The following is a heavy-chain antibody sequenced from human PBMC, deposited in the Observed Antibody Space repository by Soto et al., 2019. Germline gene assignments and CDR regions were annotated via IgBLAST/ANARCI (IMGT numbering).Heavy chain of an antibody. Sequence: EVQLVESGGGLVQPGGSLRLSCAASGFIVSSNYMSWVRQAPGKGPEWVALIYSGGTTHYAESVKGRFTISRDKSKNTSYLQMNSLRGEDTAVYYCARRWGWGHGTMVTVSS. V-gene: IGHV3-66*01. J-gene: IGHJ3*01. CDR3: ARRWG. CDR2: IYSGGTT. D-gene: IGHD1-26*01. CDR1: GFIVSSNY.